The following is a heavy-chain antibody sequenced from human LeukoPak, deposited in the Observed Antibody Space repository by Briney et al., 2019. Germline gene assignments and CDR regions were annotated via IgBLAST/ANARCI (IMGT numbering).Heavy chain of an antibody. D-gene: IGHD3-22*01. J-gene: IGHJ4*02. CDR1: GFTFSSYG. V-gene: IGHV3-33*01. CDR2: IWYDGSNK. CDR3: ARDLTYYYDSSGYYVESGY. Sequence: GRSLRLSCAASGFTFSSYGMHWVRQAPGKGLEWVAVIWYDGSNKYYADSVKGRFTISRDNAKNSLYLQMNSLRAEDTAVYYCARDLTYYYDSSGYYVESGYWGQGTLVTVSS.